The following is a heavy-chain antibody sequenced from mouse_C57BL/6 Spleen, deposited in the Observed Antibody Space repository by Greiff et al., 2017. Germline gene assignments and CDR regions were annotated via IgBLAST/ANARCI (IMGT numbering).Heavy chain of an antibody. Sequence: EVQLQQSGPELVKPGASVKISCKASGYTFTDYYMNWVKQSPGKSLEWIGDINPNNGGTSYNQKFKGKATLTVAQSSSTAYMELRSLTSEDSAVYYCARSDAMDYWGQETSVTVSS. V-gene: IGHV1-26*01. CDR3: ARSDAMDY. J-gene: IGHJ4*01. CDR2: INPNNGGT. CDR1: GYTFTDYY.